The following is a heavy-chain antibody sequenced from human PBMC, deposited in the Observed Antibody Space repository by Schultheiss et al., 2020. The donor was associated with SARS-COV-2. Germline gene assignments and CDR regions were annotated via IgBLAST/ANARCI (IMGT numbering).Heavy chain of an antibody. CDR2: ISSSSSYI. CDR1: GFTFSNAW. Sequence: GGSLRLSCAASGFTFSNAWMSWVRQAPGKGLEWVSSISSSSSYIYYADSVKGRFTISRDNAKNSLYLQMNSLRAEDTALYYCAKDMTEDTAMVSFDYWGQGTLVTVSS. D-gene: IGHD5-18*01. V-gene: IGHV3-21*04. J-gene: IGHJ4*02. CDR3: AKDMTEDTAMVSFDY.